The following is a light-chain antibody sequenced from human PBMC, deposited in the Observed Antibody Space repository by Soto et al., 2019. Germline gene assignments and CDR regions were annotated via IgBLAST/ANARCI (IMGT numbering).Light chain of an antibody. CDR3: AAWDDSLNAVV. Sequence: QSVLTQPPSASGTPGQRVTISCSGSSSNIGRNTVNWYQQLPGTAPKVLIYSNNQRPSGVPDRLSGSKSGTSASLAISGLQXEXXXXYYCAAWDDSLNAVVFGGGTKLTVL. CDR2: SNN. CDR1: SSNIGRNT. V-gene: IGLV1-44*01. J-gene: IGLJ2*01.